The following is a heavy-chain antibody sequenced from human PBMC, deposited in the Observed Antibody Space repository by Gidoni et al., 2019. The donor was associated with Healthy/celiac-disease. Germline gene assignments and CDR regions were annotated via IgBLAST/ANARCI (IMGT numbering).Heavy chain of an antibody. D-gene: IGHD3-9*01. V-gene: IGHV3-33*01. J-gene: IGHJ4*02. CDR3: ARDRLDYDILTGYVY. CDR2: IWYDGSNK. CDR1: GFTFSSYG. Sequence: QVQLVESGGGVVQPGRSLRLSCAASGFTFSSYGMHWVRQAPGKGLEWVAVIWYDGSNKYYADSVKGRFTISRDNSKNTLYLQMNSLRAEDTAVYYCARDRLDYDILTGYVYWGQGTLVTVSS.